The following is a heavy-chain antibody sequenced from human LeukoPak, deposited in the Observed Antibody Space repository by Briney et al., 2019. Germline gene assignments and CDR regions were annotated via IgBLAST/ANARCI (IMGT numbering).Heavy chain of an antibody. CDR2: INPNSGGT. CDR3: ARDGGFGELLF. J-gene: IGHJ4*02. D-gene: IGHD3-10*01. V-gene: IGHV1-2*02. Sequence: GASVKVSCKASGYTFTAYYMHWVRQAPGQGLEWMGWINPNSGGTNYAQKFQGSVTMTRDTSIRTAYMELSRLRSDDTAVYYCARDGGFGELLFWGQGTLVTVSS. CDR1: GYTFTAYY.